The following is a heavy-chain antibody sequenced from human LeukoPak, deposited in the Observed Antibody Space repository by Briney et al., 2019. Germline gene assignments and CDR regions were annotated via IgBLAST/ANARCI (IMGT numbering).Heavy chain of an antibody. CDR3: ARYCSGVSCYSGYDY. V-gene: IGHV3-53*05. J-gene: IGHJ4*02. D-gene: IGHD2-15*01. CDR2: IYSGENT. CDR1: GFTVSTNY. Sequence: GGSLRLSCAASGFTVSTNYMSWARQAPGKGLEWVSVIYSGENTYYADSVKGRFTISRDTSKNTLYLQMGSLRAEDMAVYYCARYCSGVSCYSGYDYWGQGTLVTVSS.